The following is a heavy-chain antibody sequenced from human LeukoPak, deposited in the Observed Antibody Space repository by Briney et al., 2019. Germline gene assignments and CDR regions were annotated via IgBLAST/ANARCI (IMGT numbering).Heavy chain of an antibody. Sequence: PGGSLRLSCAASGFTFSSYGMSWVRQAPGKGLEWVSAISGSGGSTYYAGSVKGRFTISRDNSKNTLYLQMNSLRAEDTAVYYCAKDRRWELRGGFDYRGQGTLVTVSS. CDR2: ISGSGGST. D-gene: IGHD1-26*01. CDR3: AKDRRWELRGGFDY. V-gene: IGHV3-23*01. J-gene: IGHJ4*02. CDR1: GFTFSSYG.